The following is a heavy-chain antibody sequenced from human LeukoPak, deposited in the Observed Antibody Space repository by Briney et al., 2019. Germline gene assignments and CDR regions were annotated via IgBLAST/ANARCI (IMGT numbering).Heavy chain of an antibody. V-gene: IGHV4-59*08. Sequence: SETLTLTCIASGCSFSSYDLNWIRQPPGKGLEWIGYIYYSGSTNYNPSLKSRVTISIDTSKNQFSLKLPSVTAADTAVYYCARRNDFGIWGQGTMVTVSS. CDR2: IYYSGST. J-gene: IGHJ3*02. CDR3: ARRNDFGI. CDR1: GCSFSSYD.